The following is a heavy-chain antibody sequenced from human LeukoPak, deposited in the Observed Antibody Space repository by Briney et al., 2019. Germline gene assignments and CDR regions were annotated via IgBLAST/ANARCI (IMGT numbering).Heavy chain of an antibody. V-gene: IGHV3-23*01. Sequence: GGSLRLSCAASGFTFSSYAMSWVRQAPGKGLEWVSAISGGGGYTYYADSVKGRFSISRDNSKNTVYLQMNSLRADDTAVYYCARDLEYSSSYYYCDNWGQGTLVTVFS. J-gene: IGHJ4*02. CDR1: GFTFSSYA. CDR2: ISGGGGYT. D-gene: IGHD6-6*01. CDR3: ARDLEYSSSYYYCDN.